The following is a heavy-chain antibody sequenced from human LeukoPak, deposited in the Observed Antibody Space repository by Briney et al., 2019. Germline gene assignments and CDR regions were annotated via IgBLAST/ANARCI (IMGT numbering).Heavy chain of an antibody. V-gene: IGHV1-69*05. CDR2: IIPIFGTA. CDR3: ARSDMCSSTSCLPPGVYYFDY. D-gene: IGHD2-2*01. J-gene: IGHJ4*02. Sequence: ASVKVSCKASGGTFSSYAISWVRQAPGQGLEWMGGIIPIFGTANYAQKFQGRVTITTDESTSTAYMELSSLRSEDTAVYYCARSDMCSSTSCLPPGVYYFDYWGQGTLVTVSS. CDR1: GGTFSSYA.